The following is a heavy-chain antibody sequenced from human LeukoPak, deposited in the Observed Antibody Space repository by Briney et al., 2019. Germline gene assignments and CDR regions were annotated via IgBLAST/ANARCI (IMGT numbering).Heavy chain of an antibody. CDR2: ICSSGST. V-gene: IGHV4-4*07. Sequence: SETLSLTCTVSGGSISSYCWIWVRQPAEKGLEWIGRICSSGSTIYNPSLKSRVAMSSDMSNSQFSLRLSSVTAADTAVYYCARDRGTDGSDQLDPWGQGTLVTVSS. CDR1: GGSISSYC. CDR3: ARDRGTDGSDQLDP. D-gene: IGHD3-10*01. J-gene: IGHJ5*02.